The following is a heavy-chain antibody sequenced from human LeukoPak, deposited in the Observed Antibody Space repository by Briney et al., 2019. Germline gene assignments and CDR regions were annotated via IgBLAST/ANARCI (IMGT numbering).Heavy chain of an antibody. Sequence: ASVEVSCKASGYTFTGYYMHWVRQAPGQGLEWMGWINPNSGGTNYAQKFQGRVTMTRDTSISTAYMELSRLRSDDTAVYYCARDRVYALSNDAFDIWGQGTMVTVSS. J-gene: IGHJ3*02. D-gene: IGHD2/OR15-2a*01. CDR1: GYTFTGYY. V-gene: IGHV1-2*02. CDR2: INPNSGGT. CDR3: ARDRVYALSNDAFDI.